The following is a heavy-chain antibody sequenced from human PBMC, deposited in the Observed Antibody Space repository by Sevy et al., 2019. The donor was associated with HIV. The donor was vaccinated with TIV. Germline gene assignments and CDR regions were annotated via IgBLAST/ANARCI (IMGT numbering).Heavy chain of an antibody. V-gene: IGHV3-7*01. J-gene: IGHJ4*02. CDR1: GFTFSSYW. D-gene: IGHD3-9*01. CDR2: IKQDGSEK. Sequence: GGSLRLSCAAXGFTFSSYWMSWVRQAPGKGLEWVANIKQDGSEKYYVDSVKGRFTISRDNAKNLLYLQMNSLRAEDTAVYYCAXDGLRYFDWLLALDYWGQGTLVTVSS. CDR3: AXDGLRYFDWLLALDY.